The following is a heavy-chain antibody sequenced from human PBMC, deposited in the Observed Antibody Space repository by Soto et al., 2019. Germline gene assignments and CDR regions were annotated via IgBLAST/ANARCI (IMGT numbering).Heavy chain of an antibody. CDR3: ARDYRPGIAAAGFTDY. Sequence: QVQLVESGGGVVQPGRSLRLSCAASGFTFSSYGMHWVRQAPGKGLEWVAVIWYDGSNKYYADSVKGRFTISRDNSKNTLYLQMNSLRAEDTAVYYCARDYRPGIAAAGFTDYWGQGTLVTVSS. V-gene: IGHV3-33*01. CDR1: GFTFSSYG. CDR2: IWYDGSNK. J-gene: IGHJ4*02. D-gene: IGHD6-13*01.